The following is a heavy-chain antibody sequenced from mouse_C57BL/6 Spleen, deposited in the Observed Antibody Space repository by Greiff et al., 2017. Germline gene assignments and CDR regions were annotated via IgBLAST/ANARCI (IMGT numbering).Heavy chain of an antibody. CDR1: GYAFSSSW. V-gene: IGHV1-82*01. J-gene: IGHJ3*01. D-gene: IGHD3-2*02. Sequence: VQLQQSGPELVKPGASVKISCKASGYAFSSSWMNWVKQRPGKGLEWIGRIYPGGGDTNYNGKFKGKATLTADKSSSTAYMQLSSLTSEDSAVYFCARSDSSGYAWFAYWGQGTLVTVSA. CDR3: ARSDSSGYAWFAY. CDR2: IYPGGGDT.